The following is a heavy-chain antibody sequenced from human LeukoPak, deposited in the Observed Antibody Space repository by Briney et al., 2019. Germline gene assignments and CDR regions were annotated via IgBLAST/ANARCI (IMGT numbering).Heavy chain of an antibody. CDR2: VYYSGST. CDR3: ARNSTVTCPNTGYFDY. J-gene: IGHJ4*02. Sequence: SETLSLTCGVSGSSISSGDYWGWIRQPPGKGLEWIGSVYYSGSTHYNPSLKSRVTISVDTSRNQFSLKLSSVTAADTAVYYCARNSTVTCPNTGYFDYCGQQTLATVSS. V-gene: IGHV4-38-2*01. CDR1: GSSISSGDY. D-gene: IGHD4-17*01.